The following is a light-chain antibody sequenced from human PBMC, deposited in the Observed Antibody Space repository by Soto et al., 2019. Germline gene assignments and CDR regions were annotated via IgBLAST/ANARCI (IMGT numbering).Light chain of an antibody. Sequence: QSVLTQPPSASGTPGQTVTITCSGSSSNIGSDYVFWYQQLPGTAPRLLIYRDIQRPSGVPDRFSGSKSGSSGSLAISGLQSEDEADYYCAVWDDSLNGYVFGTGTKLTVL. J-gene: IGLJ1*01. CDR3: AVWDDSLNGYV. V-gene: IGLV1-47*01. CDR2: RDI. CDR1: SSNIGSDY.